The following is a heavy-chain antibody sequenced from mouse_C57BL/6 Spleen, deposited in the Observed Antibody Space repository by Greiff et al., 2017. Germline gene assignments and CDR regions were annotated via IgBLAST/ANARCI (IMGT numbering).Heavy chain of an antibody. CDR3: AKGHYGGYFDY. Sequence: QVQLQQPGAELVRPGSSVKLSCKASGYTFTSYWMHWVKQRPIQGLEWIGNIDPSDSETHYNQKFKDKATLTVDKSSSTASMQLSSLTSEDSAVYYCAKGHYGGYFDYWGQGTTLTVSS. CDR2: IDPSDSET. D-gene: IGHD1-1*01. J-gene: IGHJ2*01. V-gene: IGHV1-52*01. CDR1: GYTFTSYW.